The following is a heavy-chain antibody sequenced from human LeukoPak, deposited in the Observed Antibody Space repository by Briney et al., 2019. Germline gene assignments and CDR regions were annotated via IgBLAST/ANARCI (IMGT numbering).Heavy chain of an antibody. J-gene: IGHJ4*02. D-gene: IGHD3-22*01. CDR3: ARARYDSTGYYGY. CDR2: INPNSGGT. CDR1: GYTFTGYY. Sequence: ASVQVSCKASGYTFTGYYMHWVRPAPGQGLEWMGWINPNSGGTNYAQKFQGRVTMTWDTSISTAYMELSRLISVDTVVYYCARARYDSTGYYGYSGQGTLVTVPS. V-gene: IGHV1-2*02.